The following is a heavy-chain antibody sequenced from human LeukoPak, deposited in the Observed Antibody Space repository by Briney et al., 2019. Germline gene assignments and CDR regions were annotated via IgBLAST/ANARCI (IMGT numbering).Heavy chain of an antibody. CDR3: VKHVGSRWSNNRFDP. J-gene: IGHJ5*02. D-gene: IGHD6-13*01. Sequence: GGSLRLSCAASGFTFDSYAMSWVRQAPGKGLEWVSAVSRFGGTTYYADSAKGRFTISRDNSNNTVYLQMNSLRVGDAALYYCVKHVGSRWSNNRFDPWGQGTLVTVS. CDR1: GFTFDSYA. CDR2: VSRFGGTT. V-gene: IGHV3-23*01.